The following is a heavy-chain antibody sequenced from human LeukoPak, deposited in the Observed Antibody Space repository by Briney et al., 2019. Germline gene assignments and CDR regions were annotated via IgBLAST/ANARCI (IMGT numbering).Heavy chain of an antibody. CDR3: ARDPYYYGSGNWFDP. Sequence: SVKVSCKASGGTFSSYAISWVRQAPGQGLEWMGGIIPIFGTANYAQKFQGRVTITADESTSTAYMELSSLRSEGTAVYYCARDPYYYGSGNWFDPWGQGTLVTVSS. CDR2: IIPIFGTA. CDR1: GGTFSSYA. D-gene: IGHD3-10*01. V-gene: IGHV1-69*13. J-gene: IGHJ5*02.